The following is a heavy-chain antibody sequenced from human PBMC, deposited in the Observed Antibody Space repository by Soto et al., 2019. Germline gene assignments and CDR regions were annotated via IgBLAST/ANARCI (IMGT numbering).Heavy chain of an antibody. CDR3: AGPHDRAGLGT. D-gene: IGHD1-1*01. CDR1: ENTFSTYL. V-gene: IGHV1-3*01. J-gene: IGHJ5*02. Sequence: ASVKVSCKASENTFSTYLVHWVRQVHGQGLEWMGWHNGYNGQTEYSQKFQGRVTITRDTSAKTAYLELRSLTSEDTAIYYCAGPHDRAGLGTWGQGTLVTVSS. CDR2: HNGYNGQT.